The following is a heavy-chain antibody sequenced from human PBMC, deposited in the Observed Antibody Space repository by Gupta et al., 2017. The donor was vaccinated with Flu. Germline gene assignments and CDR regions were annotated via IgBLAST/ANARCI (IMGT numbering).Heavy chain of an antibody. CDR3: AREVHFLDY. J-gene: IGHJ4*02. V-gene: IGHV3-11*01. CDR2: ISGPSHDI. D-gene: IGHD4/OR15-4a*01. Sequence: QVQLVESGGGLVNPGGSLRLSCAASGFAFSGHYMSWIRQTPERGLGWVSYISGPSHDIYYADSVRGRFTISRDNAKNSLYLQMNSLRAEDTAVYYCAREVHFLDYWGQGVLVTVSS. CDR1: GFAFSGHY.